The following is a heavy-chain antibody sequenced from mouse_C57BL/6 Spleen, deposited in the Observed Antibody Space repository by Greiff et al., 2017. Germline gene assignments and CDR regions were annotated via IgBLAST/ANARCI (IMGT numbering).Heavy chain of an antibody. D-gene: IGHD2-12*01. CDR2: LPPNSGST. V-gene: IGHV1-64*01. J-gene: IGHJ4*01. CDR3: ARGRRREDAMDY. CDR1: GYTFTSYW. Sequence: QVQLQQPGAELVTPGASVKLSCKASGYTFTSYWMHWVKQRPGQGLEWLGMLPPNSGSTNYNEKFKSKATLTVDRSSSTAYMQLSSLTSEDYAVYYGARGRRREDAMDYWGQGTSVTVSS.